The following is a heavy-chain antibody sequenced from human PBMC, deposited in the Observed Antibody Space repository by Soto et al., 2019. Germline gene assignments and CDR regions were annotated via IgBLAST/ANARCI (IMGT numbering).Heavy chain of an antibody. D-gene: IGHD4-17*01. CDR1: GYTFTSYA. V-gene: IGHV1-3*01. CDR2: INAGNGNT. J-gene: IGHJ4*02. CDR3: ARVPFSGDYANDY. Sequence: GASVKVSCKASGYTFTSYAMHWVRQAPGQRLEWMGWINAGNGNTKYSQKFQGRVTITRDTSASTAYMELSSLRSEDTAVYYCARVPFSGDYANDYWGQGTLVTVSS.